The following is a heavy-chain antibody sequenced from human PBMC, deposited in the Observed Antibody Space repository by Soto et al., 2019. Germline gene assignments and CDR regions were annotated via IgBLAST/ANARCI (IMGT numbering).Heavy chain of an antibody. CDR1: GYTLPELS. CDR3: ATVHYNWNDSDAFDI. V-gene: IGHV1-24*01. D-gene: IGHD1-1*01. Sequence: ASVKVSCKVSGYTLPELSMHWVRQAPGKGLEWMGGFDPEDGETIYAQKFQGRVTMTEDTSTDTAYMELSSLRSEDTAVYYCATVHYNWNDSDAFDIWGQGTMVTVSS. CDR2: FDPEDGET. J-gene: IGHJ3*02.